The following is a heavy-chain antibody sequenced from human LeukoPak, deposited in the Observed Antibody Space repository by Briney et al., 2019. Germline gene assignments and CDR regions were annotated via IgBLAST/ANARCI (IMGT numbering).Heavy chain of an antibody. J-gene: IGHJ4*02. Sequence: TGGSLRLSCAASGFTFSSYSMNWVRQAPGKGLEWVSSISSSSSYIYYADSVKGRFTISRDNAKNSLYLQMNSLRAEDTAVYYCARSGSSGALFDYWGQGTLVTVSS. V-gene: IGHV3-21*01. CDR3: ARSGSSGALFDY. CDR2: ISSSSSYI. CDR1: GFTFSSYS. D-gene: IGHD6-19*01.